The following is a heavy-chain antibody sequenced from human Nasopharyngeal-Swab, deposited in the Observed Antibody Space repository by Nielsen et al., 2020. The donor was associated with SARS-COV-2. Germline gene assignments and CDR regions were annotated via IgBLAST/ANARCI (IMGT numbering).Heavy chain of an antibody. J-gene: IGHJ5*02. D-gene: IGHD3-10*01. CDR1: GYTFTSYY. V-gene: IGHV1-46*01. CDR3: ARDRATMVQVESKKYNWFDP. Sequence: ASVKVSCKASGYTFTSYYMHWVRQAPGQGLEWMGIINPSGGSTSYAQKFQGRVTMTRDTSTSTVYMELSSLRSEDTAVYYCARDRATMVQVESKKYNWFDPWGQGTLVTVSS. CDR2: INPSGGST.